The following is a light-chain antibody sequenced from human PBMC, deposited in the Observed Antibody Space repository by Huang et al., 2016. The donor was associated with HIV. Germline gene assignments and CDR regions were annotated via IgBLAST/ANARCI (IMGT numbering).Light chain of an antibody. Sequence: DIQMTQSPSSLSASVGDRVTIPCRASQNIDSYLNWYQQKPGKAPKRLIYGASTLGSGVPSRFSGSGSGTDFTLTVSRLQPEDFATYYCQQSYSNPRTFGQGTKVEVK. J-gene: IGKJ1*01. V-gene: IGKV1-39*01. CDR3: QQSYSNPRT. CDR2: GAS. CDR1: QNIDSY.